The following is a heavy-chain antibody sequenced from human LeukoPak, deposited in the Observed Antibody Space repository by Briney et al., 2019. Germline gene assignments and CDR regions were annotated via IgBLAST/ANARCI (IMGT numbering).Heavy chain of an antibody. CDR3: ARDGRRSKGIAVPLDP. Sequence: VASVNVSCRASGYTFTSYGISWVRQAPGQGLEWRGWISAYNGNTNYAQTLQGRVTIATDTSTSRAYMELRSLRSDDTAVYYCARDGRRSKGIAVPLDPWGQGTLVTVSS. J-gene: IGHJ5*02. CDR2: ISAYNGNT. CDR1: GYTFTSYG. V-gene: IGHV1-18*01. D-gene: IGHD6-19*01.